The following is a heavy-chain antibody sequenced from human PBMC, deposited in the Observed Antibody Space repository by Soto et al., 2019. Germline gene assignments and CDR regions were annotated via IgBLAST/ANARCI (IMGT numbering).Heavy chain of an antibody. D-gene: IGHD4-17*01. CDR3: ARATTVGFDY. CDR2: ISSSSSTI. V-gene: IGHV3-48*04. CDR1: GFSFSSYS. J-gene: IGHJ4*02. Sequence: GXSRRLSCAASGFSFSSYSMNWVRQAPGKGLEWVSYISSSSSTIYYADSVKGRFTISRDNAKNSLYLQMNSLRAEDTAVYYCARATTVGFDYWGQGTLVTVSS.